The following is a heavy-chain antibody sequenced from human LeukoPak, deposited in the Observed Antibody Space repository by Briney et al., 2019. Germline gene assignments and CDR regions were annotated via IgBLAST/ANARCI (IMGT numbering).Heavy chain of an antibody. D-gene: IGHD2-15*01. CDR3: ARATPSEYCSGGSCYLFDY. CDR2: IYTSGST. Sequence: SETLSLTCTVSVGSISSGSYYWSWIRQPAGKGLEWIGRIYTSGSTNYNPSLKSRVTISVDTSKNQFSLKLSYVTAADTAVYYCARATPSEYCSGGSCYLFDYWGQGTLVTVSS. J-gene: IGHJ4*02. V-gene: IGHV4-61*02. CDR1: VGSISSGSYY.